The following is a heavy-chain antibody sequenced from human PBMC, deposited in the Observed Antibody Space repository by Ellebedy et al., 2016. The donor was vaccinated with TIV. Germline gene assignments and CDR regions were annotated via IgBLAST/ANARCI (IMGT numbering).Heavy chain of an antibody. CDR3: ARETIFGVLKYGMDV. Sequence: SETLSLXCNVSGGSISGTYTSYYWGWIRQPPGKGLEWIGSIYDSGSTYYNPSLKSRVTISIDTSKNQMSLKLRSVTAADTAVYYCARETIFGVLKYGMDVWGQGTTVTVSS. CDR1: GGSISGTYTSYY. J-gene: IGHJ6*02. CDR2: IYDSGST. D-gene: IGHD3-3*01. V-gene: IGHV4-39*02.